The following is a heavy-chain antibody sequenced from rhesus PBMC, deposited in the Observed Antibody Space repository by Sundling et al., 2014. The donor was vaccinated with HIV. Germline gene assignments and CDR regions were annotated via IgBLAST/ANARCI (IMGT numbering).Heavy chain of an antibody. CDR2: IGGTSGTT. CDR3: ARNEHLEVVMSATPFHY. V-gene: IGHV4-165*02. Sequence: QVQLQESGPGLVKPSETLSLTCAVSGGSIRGYYWNWIRQSPGKGLEWIGYIGGTSGTTYYNPSLKSRVTISTDTSKKQFSLKLSPVTAADTAVYYCARNEHLEVVMSATPFHYWGPGVPVTVSS. CDR1: GGSIRGYY. J-gene: IGHJ4*01. D-gene: IGHD2-39*02.